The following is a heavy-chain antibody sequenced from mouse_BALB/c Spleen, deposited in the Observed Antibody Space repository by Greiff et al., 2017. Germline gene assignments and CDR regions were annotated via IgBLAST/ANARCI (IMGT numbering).Heavy chain of an antibody. CDR1: GFSFTGYG. J-gene: IGHJ3*01. D-gene: IGHD2-4*01. V-gene: IGHV2-6-7*01. CDR2: IWGDGST. CDR3: ARGSRRSTMIAGFAY. Sequence: VKLMESGPGLVAPSQTLSITCTVSGFSFTGYGVNWVRQPPGKGLEWLGMIWGDGSTDYNTAHNSSLSISTDNSKSQVFLKMNSLQTDDTARYYCARGSRRSTMIAGFAYWGQGTLVTVSA.